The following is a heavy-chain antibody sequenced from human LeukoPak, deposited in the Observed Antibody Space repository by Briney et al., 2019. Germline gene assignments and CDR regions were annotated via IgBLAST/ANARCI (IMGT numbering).Heavy chain of an antibody. Sequence: PGRSLRLSCTASGFSFDDYAMHWVRQAPGKGLEWVSGISWNSGSIGYADSVKGRFTISRDNAKNSLYLQMNSLRAEDMALYYCAKDEGHNYYYYYMDVWGKGTTVTVSS. J-gene: IGHJ6*03. CDR1: GFSFDDYA. CDR3: AKDEGHNYYYYYMDV. CDR2: ISWNSGSI. V-gene: IGHV3-9*03.